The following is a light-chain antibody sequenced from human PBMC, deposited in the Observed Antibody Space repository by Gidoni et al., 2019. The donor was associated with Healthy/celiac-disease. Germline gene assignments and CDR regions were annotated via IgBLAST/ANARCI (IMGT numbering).Light chain of an antibody. CDR1: QDISNY. CDR3: QQYDNPPFT. CDR2: DES. V-gene: IGKV1-33*01. J-gene: IGKJ3*01. Sequence: DIQMTQSPSSLSASVGDRVTITCQASQDISNYLNWYQQKPGKAPKLLIYDESNLETGVPSRFSGSGSGTDFTFTISSLQPEDIATYYCQQYDNPPFTFGPGTKVDIK.